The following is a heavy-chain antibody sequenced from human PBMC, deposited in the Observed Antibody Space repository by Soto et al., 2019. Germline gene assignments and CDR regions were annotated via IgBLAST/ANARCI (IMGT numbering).Heavy chain of an antibody. CDR1: GYTFTSYY. V-gene: IGHV1-46*01. Sequence: ASVKVSCKASGYTFTSYYMHWVRQAPGQGLEWMGIINPSGGSTSYAQKFQGRVTITRDMSTSTAYMELSSLRSEDTAVYYCAAGSQVCIDPWGQGTLVTVPS. CDR3: AAGSQVCIDP. J-gene: IGHJ5*02. CDR2: INPSGGST.